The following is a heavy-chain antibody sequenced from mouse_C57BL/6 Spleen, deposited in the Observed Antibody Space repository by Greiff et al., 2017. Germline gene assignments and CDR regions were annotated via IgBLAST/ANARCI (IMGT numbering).Heavy chain of an antibody. V-gene: IGHV1-82*01. Sequence: VQLQQSGPELVKPGASVKISCKASGYAFSSSWMNWVKQRPGKGLEWIGRIYPGDGDTNYNGKFKGKATLTADKSSSTAYMQLSSLTSEDSAVYFCARENYYGSSFDVWGTGTTVTVSS. D-gene: IGHD1-1*01. CDR2: IYPGDGDT. CDR3: ARENYYGSSFDV. J-gene: IGHJ1*03. CDR1: GYAFSSSW.